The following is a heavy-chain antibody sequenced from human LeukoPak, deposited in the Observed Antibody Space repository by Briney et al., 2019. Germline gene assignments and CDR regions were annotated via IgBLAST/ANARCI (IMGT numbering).Heavy chain of an antibody. CDR1: GGSVSGHY. Sequence: PSETLSLTCAVYGGSVSGHYWSWIRQPPGKGLEWIGEINHSGSTNYNPSLKSRVTISVDTSKNQFSLKLSSVTAADTAVYYCATSLTYFDYWGQGTLVTVSS. V-gene: IGHV4-34*01. CDR3: ATSLTYFDY. CDR2: INHSGST. D-gene: IGHD2-21*02. J-gene: IGHJ4*02.